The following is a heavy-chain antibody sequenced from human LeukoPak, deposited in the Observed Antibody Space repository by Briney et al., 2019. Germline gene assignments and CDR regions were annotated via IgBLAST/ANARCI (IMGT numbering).Heavy chain of an antibody. V-gene: IGHV3-21*01. J-gene: IGHJ3*02. CDR1: AFTFSSYS. CDR2: ISSRSSYI. D-gene: IGHD3-22*01. Sequence: GGSLRLSCAASAFTFSSYSMNWVRQAPGKGLEWVSSISSRSSYIYYADSVKGRFTISRDNAKNSLYLQMNSLRAEDTAVYYCAREATYYYDSSGSTHLLGDAFDIWGQGTMVTVSS. CDR3: AREATYYYDSSGSTHLLGDAFDI.